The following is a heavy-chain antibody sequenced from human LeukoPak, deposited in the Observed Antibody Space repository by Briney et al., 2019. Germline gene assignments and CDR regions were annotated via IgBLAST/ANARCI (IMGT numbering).Heavy chain of an antibody. Sequence: SVKISCKASGGTFSSYAISWVRQAPGQGLEWMGGIIPIFGTANYAQKFQGRVTITTDESTSTAYMELSSLRSEDTAVYYCASPPGYCSSTSCNGAFDIWGQGTMVTVSS. J-gene: IGHJ3*02. CDR3: ASPPGYCSSTSCNGAFDI. D-gene: IGHD2-2*01. V-gene: IGHV1-69*05. CDR2: IIPIFGTA. CDR1: GGTFSSYA.